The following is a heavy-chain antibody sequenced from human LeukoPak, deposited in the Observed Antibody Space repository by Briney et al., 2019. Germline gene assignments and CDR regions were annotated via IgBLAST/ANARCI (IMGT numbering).Heavy chain of an antibody. V-gene: IGHV4-4*07. CDR3: ARGGYSSGRAFDY. CDR2: IYSSGSS. J-gene: IGHJ4*02. CDR1: VGSISSYY. Sequence: SETLSLTCTVSVGSISSYYWNWIRQPAGKGLEWIGRIYSSGSSDYNSSFKSRVTMSVDMSKSQISLKLSSVTAADTAVYYCARGGYSSGRAFDYWGQGTLVTVSS. D-gene: IGHD6-19*01.